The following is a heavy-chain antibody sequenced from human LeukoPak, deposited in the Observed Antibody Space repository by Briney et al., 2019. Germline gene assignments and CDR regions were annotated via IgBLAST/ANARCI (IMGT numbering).Heavy chain of an antibody. Sequence: ASVKVSCKASGYTFTSYGISWVRQAPGQGLEWMGWISAYNGNTNYAQKLQGRVTMTTDTSTSTAYMELRSLRSDDTAVYYCARDVVVVVAAARSNWFDPWGQGTLVTVSS. CDR1: GYTFTSYG. CDR3: ARDVVVVVAAARSNWFDP. J-gene: IGHJ5*02. CDR2: ISAYNGNT. D-gene: IGHD2-15*01. V-gene: IGHV1-18*01.